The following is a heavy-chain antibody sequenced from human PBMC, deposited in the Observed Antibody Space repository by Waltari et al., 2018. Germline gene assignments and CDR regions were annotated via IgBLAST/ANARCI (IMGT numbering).Heavy chain of an antibody. J-gene: IGHJ4*02. Sequence: QVQLVQSGAEVKKPGSSVTVSSKAYGGTFSSYAISWVRQAPGQGLEWMGGIIPIFGTANYAQKFQGRVTITADESTSTAYMELSSLRSEDTAVYYCAKLVPVVPAATNWGQGTLVTVSS. CDR2: IIPIFGTA. D-gene: IGHD2-2*01. CDR3: AKLVPVVPAATN. CDR1: GGTFSSYA. V-gene: IGHV1-69*01.